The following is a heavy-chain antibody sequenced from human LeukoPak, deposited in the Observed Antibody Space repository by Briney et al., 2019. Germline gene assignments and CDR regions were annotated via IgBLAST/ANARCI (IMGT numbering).Heavy chain of an antibody. CDR1: GYTFANYW. Sequence: GESLKISCKGSGYTFANYWIGWVRQLPGKGLEWMGIIYTGDSDTRYNPSFEGQVTISADESISTAYLQWSSLKPSDTAMYYCARPATNCSGGKCVGPWYFVLWGRGSLVTVSS. J-gene: IGHJ2*01. D-gene: IGHD2-15*01. CDR2: IYTGDSDT. V-gene: IGHV5-51*01. CDR3: ARPATNCSGGKCVGPWYFVL.